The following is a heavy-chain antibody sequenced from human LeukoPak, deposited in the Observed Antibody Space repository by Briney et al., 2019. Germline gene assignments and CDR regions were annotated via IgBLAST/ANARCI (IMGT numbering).Heavy chain of an antibody. J-gene: IGHJ5*02. CDR3: ARVGADFGVADRWFDP. CDR2: IYTSGST. Sequence: PSETLSLTCTVSGGSISSGSYYWSWIRQPAGKGLEWIGRIYTSGSTNYNPSLKSRVTISVDTSKNQFSLKLSSVTAADTAVYYCARVGADFGVADRWFDPWGQGTLVTVSS. CDR1: GGSISSGSYY. D-gene: IGHD3-3*01. V-gene: IGHV4-61*02.